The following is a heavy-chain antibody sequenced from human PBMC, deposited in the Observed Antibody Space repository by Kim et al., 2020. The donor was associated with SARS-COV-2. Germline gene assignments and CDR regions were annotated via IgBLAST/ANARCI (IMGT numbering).Heavy chain of an antibody. CDR2: IYHSGST. D-gene: IGHD6-13*01. CDR1: GASISSSNW. Sequence: SETLSLTCAVSGASISSSNWWSWVRQPPGKGLEWIGEIYHSGSTNYNPSLKSRVTISVDKSKNQFSLKLSSVTAADTAVYYCAREAASSWDGNWFDPWGQGTLVTVSS. CDR3: AREAASSWDGNWFDP. V-gene: IGHV4-4*02. J-gene: IGHJ5*02.